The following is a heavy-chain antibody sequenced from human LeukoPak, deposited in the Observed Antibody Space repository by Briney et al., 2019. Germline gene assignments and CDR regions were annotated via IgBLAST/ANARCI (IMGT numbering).Heavy chain of an antibody. CDR3: ARLRYEMSRVYYYYMDV. CDR1: GFTVSSNY. J-gene: IGHJ6*03. Sequence: GGSLRLSCAASGFTVSSNYMSWVRQAPGKGLEWVSVIYSGGSTYYADSVKGRFTISRDNSKNTLYLQMNSLRAEDTAVYYCARLRYEMSRVYYYYMDVWGKGTTVTISS. V-gene: IGHV3-53*01. D-gene: IGHD2-2*01. CDR2: IYSGGST.